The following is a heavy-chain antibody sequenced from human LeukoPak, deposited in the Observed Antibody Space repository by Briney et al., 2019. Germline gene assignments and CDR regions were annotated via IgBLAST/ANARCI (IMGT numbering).Heavy chain of an antibody. V-gene: IGHV4-59*01. CDR3: ARDRRDAFDI. Sequence: SETLSLTCTVSGGSISSYYWSWIRQPPGKGMEWIGYIYYSGSTNYNPSLKSRVTIPVDTSTNQFSLKLSSVTAADTAVYYCARDRRDAFDIWGQGTMVTVSS. J-gene: IGHJ3*02. CDR2: IYYSGST. D-gene: IGHD6-6*01. CDR1: GGSISSYY.